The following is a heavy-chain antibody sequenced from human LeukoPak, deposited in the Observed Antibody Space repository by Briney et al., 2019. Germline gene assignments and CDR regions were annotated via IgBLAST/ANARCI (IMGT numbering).Heavy chain of an antibody. D-gene: IGHD5-12*01. CDR1: GFTFSSYA. CDR3: AREGVDIVATISENVGPLDY. CDR2: ISHDGSNK. Sequence: PGGSLRLSCAASGFTFSSYAMHWVRQAPGKGLEWVAVISHDGSNKYYADSVKGRFTISRDNSKNTLYLQMNSLRAEDTAVYYCAREGVDIVATISENVGPLDYWGQGTLVTVSS. V-gene: IGHV3-30-3*01. J-gene: IGHJ4*02.